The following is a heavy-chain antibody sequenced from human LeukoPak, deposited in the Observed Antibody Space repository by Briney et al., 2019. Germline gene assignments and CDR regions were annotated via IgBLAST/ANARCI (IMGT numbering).Heavy chain of an antibody. CDR2: IYTSGST. CDR1: GGSISSYY. Sequence: SETLSLTCTVSGGSISSYYWSWIRQPPGKGLEWIGYIYTSGSTNYNPSLKSRVTISVDTSKNQFSLKLSSVTAADTAVYYCAGSYSGYEGYFDYWGQGTLVTVSS. J-gene: IGHJ4*02. CDR3: AGSYSGYEGYFDY. D-gene: IGHD5-12*01. V-gene: IGHV4-4*09.